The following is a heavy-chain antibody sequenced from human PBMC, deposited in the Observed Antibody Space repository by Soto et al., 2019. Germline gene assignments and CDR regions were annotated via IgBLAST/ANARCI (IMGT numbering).Heavy chain of an antibody. D-gene: IGHD5-18*01. CDR3: ARDYGYGYFTEY. CDR2: INAGNGNT. CDR1: GGTFSSYT. J-gene: IGHJ4*02. V-gene: IGHV1-3*01. Sequence: ASVKVSCKASGGTFSSYTISWLRQAPGQRLEWMGWINAGNGNTKYSQKFQGRVTITRDTSASTAYMELSSLRSEDTAVYYCARDYGYGYFTEYCGQGTLGTVSS.